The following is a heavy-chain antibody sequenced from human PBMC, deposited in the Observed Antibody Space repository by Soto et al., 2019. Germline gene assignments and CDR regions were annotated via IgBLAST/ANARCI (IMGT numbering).Heavy chain of an antibody. CDR2: IYSSGST. V-gene: IGHV4-30-4*01. Sequence: PSETLSLTCTVSGASISSGDSFWSWIRQPPGKGLEWIAYIYSSGSTYYNPSLKRRVAISIDTSKNQFSLNLSSLTAADTAVYYCASLNLPFDPWGQGTLVTVSS. CDR3: ASLNLPFDP. CDR1: GASISSGDSF. J-gene: IGHJ5*02.